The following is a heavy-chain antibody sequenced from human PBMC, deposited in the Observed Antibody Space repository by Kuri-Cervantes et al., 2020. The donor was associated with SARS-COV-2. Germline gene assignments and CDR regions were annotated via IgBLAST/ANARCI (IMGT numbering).Heavy chain of an antibody. V-gene: IGHV3-30*01. CDR2: ISYDGSDK. CDR3: ARAASYSGSYGSFQP. D-gene: IGHD1-26*01. J-gene: IGHJ1*01. CDR1: GFTFSNYA. Sequence: GESLKISCAASGFTFSNYAIHWVRQAPGKGLEWVALISYDGSDKNYADPVKGRFTISRDNSKNTLYLQMNTLKTEDTAMFYCARAASYSGSYGSFQPWGQGTVVTVSS.